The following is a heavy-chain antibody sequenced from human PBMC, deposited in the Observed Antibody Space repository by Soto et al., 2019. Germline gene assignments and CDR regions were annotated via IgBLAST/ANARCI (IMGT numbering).Heavy chain of an antibody. J-gene: IGHJ4*02. CDR3: ARAGIMTASNFDF. CDR1: GGSVSSSSYY. D-gene: IGHD3-16*01. Sequence: SETLSLTCTVSGGSVSSSSYYWNWIRQPPGKGLEWIGCVFYSGSTNYNPSLKSRVTISVAGTKNQLSLKLSSVTAADTAVYYCARAGIMTASNFDFWGQRALVTVS. CDR2: VFYSGST. V-gene: IGHV4-61*01.